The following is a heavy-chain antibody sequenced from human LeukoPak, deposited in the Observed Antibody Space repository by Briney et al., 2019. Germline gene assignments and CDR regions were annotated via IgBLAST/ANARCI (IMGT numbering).Heavy chain of an antibody. CDR3: AKDLGATTGGY. CDR2: ISWDGGST. Sequence: GGSLRLSCAASGFTFDDYAMHWVRQAPGQGLEWVSLISWDGGSTYYADSVKGRFTISRDNSKNSLYLQMNSLRAADTALYYCAKDLGATTGGYWGQGTLVTVSS. CDR1: GFTFDDYA. J-gene: IGHJ4*02. D-gene: IGHD1-26*01. V-gene: IGHV3-43D*04.